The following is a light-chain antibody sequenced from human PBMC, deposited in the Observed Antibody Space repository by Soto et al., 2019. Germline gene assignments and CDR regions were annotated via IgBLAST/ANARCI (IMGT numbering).Light chain of an antibody. J-gene: IGKJ1*01. CDR3: QQYGSFTVT. Sequence: EIVLTQSPGTLSLSPGERATLSCRASQSVSSSYLAWYQQKPGQAPRLLIYGASSRATGIPDRFSGSGSGTDFTLTISRLEPEDFAVYYCQQYGSFTVTFGQGTKVDIK. CDR2: GAS. CDR1: QSVSSSY. V-gene: IGKV3-20*01.